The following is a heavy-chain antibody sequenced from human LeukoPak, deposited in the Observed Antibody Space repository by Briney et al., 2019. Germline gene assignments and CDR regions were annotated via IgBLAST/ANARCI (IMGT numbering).Heavy chain of an antibody. J-gene: IGHJ3*02. D-gene: IGHD5-18*01. V-gene: IGHV1-69*05. CDR2: IIPIFGTA. Sequence: GASVKVSCKASGGTLSSYAISWVRQAPGQGLEWMGRIIPIFGTANYAQKFQGRVTITTDESTSTAYMELSSLRSEDTAVYYCASTMWIQLWPIHDACDIWGQGTMVTVSS. CDR3: ASTMWIQLWPIHDACDI. CDR1: GGTLSSYA.